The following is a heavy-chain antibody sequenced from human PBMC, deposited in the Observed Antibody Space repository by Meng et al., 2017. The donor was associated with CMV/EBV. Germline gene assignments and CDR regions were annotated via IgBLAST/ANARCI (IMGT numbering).Heavy chain of an antibody. CDR2: INPNSGGT. V-gene: IGHV1-2*02. D-gene: IGHD6-13*01. Sequence: QVQLVQSGAEVKKPGAAVKVSCKASGYTVTGYYMHWVRQAPGQGLEWMGWINPNSGGTNYAQKFQGRVTMTRDTSISTAYMELSRLRSDDTAVYYCARQHNSSSWIINWFDPWGQGTLVTVSS. CDR1: GYTVTGYY. J-gene: IGHJ5*02. CDR3: ARQHNSSSWIINWFDP.